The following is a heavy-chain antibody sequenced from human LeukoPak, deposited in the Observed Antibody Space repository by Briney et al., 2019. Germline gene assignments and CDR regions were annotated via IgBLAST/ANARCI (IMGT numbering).Heavy chain of an antibody. CDR1: GFTFGDYG. Sequence: GGSLRLSCVGSGFTFGDYGMSWVRQAPGKGLEWVSSFSASGGSTYYADSVKGRFSISRDNSKNIMFLQMNSLRAEDTAVYYCAKGLATITWRGFDYWGQGTLVTVSS. D-gene: IGHD5-24*01. V-gene: IGHV3-23*01. CDR2: FSASGGST. J-gene: IGHJ4*02. CDR3: AKGLATITWRGFDY.